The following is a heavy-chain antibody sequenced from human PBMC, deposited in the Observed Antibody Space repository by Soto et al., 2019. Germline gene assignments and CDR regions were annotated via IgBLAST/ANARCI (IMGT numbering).Heavy chain of an antibody. V-gene: IGHV3-48*03. Sequence: GGSLRLSCAASGFTFRSYEMNWVRQPPGKGLEWVSYITSSGSPIYYADSVKGRFTISRDNAKNSLYLQMNSLRAEDTAVYYCARVFIAELYDSSGYSDYWGQGTLVTVSS. D-gene: IGHD3-22*01. CDR2: ITSSGSPI. CDR3: ARVFIAELYDSSGYSDY. CDR1: GFTFRSYE. J-gene: IGHJ4*02.